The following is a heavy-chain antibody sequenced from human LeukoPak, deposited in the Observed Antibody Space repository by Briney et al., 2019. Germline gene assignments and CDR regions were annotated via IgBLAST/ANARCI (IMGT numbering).Heavy chain of an antibody. CDR3: ARHSGYSYGYAYYYYYMDV. CDR1: GGSISSSSYY. CDR2: IYYSGST. V-gene: IGHV4-39*01. J-gene: IGHJ6*03. Sequence: KTSETLSLTCTVSGGSISSSSYYWGWIRQPPGKGLEWIGSIYYSGSTYYNPSLKSRVTISVDPSKNQFSLKLSFVTAADTAVYYCARHSGYSYGYAYYYYYMDVWGKGTTVTVSS. D-gene: IGHD5-18*01.